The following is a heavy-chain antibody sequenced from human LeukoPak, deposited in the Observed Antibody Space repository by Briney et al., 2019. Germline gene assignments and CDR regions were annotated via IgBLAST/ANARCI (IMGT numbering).Heavy chain of an antibody. CDR1: GYTFTSYG. CDR2: ISAYNGNT. J-gene: IGHJ6*01. V-gene: IGHV1-18*01. D-gene: IGHD2-2*01. CDR3: ARDGCSSTSCSLSGYYGMDV. Sequence: ASVKVSCKASGYTFTSYGISWMRQAPGQGLEWMGWISAYNGNTNYAQKLQGRVTMTTDTSTSTAYMELRSLRFDDTAVYYCARDGCSSTSCSLSGYYGMDVWGQGTTVTVSS.